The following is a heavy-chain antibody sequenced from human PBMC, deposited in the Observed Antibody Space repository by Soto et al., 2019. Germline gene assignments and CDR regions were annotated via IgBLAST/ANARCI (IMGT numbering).Heavy chain of an antibody. Sequence: GGSLSLSCAASGFTFSSYGMHWVRQAPGKGLEWVAVIWYDGSNKYYADSVKGRFTISRDNSKNTLYLQMNSLRAEDTAVYYCAKPVAGNGMDVWGQGTTVTVSS. CDR2: IWYDGSNK. D-gene: IGHD6-19*01. J-gene: IGHJ6*02. CDR1: GFTFSSYG. CDR3: AKPVAGNGMDV. V-gene: IGHV3-33*06.